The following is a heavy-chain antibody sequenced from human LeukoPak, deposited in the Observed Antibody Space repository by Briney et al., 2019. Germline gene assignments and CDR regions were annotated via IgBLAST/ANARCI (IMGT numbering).Heavy chain of an antibody. CDR2: IYYSWSA. CDR1: GGSVSSGSYY. Sequence: PTETVPLICTVSGGSVSSGSYYWSWIRQPPGKGLEWIGYIYYSWSARYNPSLKSRVTISVDTSKNQFSLKLTSVTAADTAVYYCARGFGDWGLSWFDPWGQGTLVTVSS. J-gene: IGHJ5*02. V-gene: IGHV4-61*01. D-gene: IGHD3-10*01. CDR3: ARGFGDWGLSWFDP.